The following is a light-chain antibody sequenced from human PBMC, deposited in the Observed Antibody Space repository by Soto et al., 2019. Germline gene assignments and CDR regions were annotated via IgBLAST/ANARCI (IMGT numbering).Light chain of an antibody. Sequence: EIVMTQSPATLSVSPGERATLSCRASQSVSSNLAWYQQKPGQDPRLLIYGASTRATGIPARFSGSGSGTEFTRTISSLQSEDFAVYYCQQYNNWPWTFGQGTKVQIK. CDR1: QSVSSN. CDR3: QQYNNWPWT. V-gene: IGKV3-15*01. J-gene: IGKJ1*01. CDR2: GAS.